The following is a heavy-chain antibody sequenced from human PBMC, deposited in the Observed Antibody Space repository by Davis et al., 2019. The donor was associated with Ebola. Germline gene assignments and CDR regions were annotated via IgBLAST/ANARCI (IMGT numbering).Heavy chain of an antibody. CDR1: GFTFSSYS. CDR2: ISSNSSTI. J-gene: IGHJ6*02. V-gene: IGHV3-48*04. Sequence: GGSLRLSCAASGFTFSSYSMNWVRQAPGKGLEWVSYISSNSSTIYYADSVKGRFTISRDNAKNSLYLQMNSLRAEDTALYYCAKETYYYYGMDVWGQGTTVTVSS. CDR3: AKETYYYYGMDV.